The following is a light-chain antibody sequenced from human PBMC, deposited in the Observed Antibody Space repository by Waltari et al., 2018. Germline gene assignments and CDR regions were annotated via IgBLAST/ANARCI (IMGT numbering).Light chain of an antibody. CDR1: QSIGTY. CDR2: AAS. V-gene: IGKV3-20*01. CDR3: QNHERLPAT. J-gene: IGKJ1*01. Sequence: SPGERATLSCRASQSIGTYLVWYQQKPGQAPRLLMYAASRRATGIPDRFSGSGSGTDFSLTISRLEPEDFAVYFCQNHERLPATFGQGTKVEIK.